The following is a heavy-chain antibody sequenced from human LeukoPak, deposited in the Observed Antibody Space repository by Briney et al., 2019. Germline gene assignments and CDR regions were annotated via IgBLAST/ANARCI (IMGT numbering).Heavy chain of an antibody. Sequence: SETLSLTCAVSGGSISSSNWWSWVRQPPGKGLEWIGEIYHSGSTNYNPSLKSRVTISVDKSKNQFSLKLSSVTAADTAVYYCARQVGRGTQIYYMDVWGKGTTVTVSS. D-gene: IGHD3-16*01. CDR1: GGSISSSNW. V-gene: IGHV4-4*02. CDR3: ARQVGRGTQIYYMDV. CDR2: IYHSGST. J-gene: IGHJ6*03.